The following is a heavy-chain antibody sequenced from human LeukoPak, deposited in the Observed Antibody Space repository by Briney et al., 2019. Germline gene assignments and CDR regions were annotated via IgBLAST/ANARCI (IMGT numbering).Heavy chain of an antibody. CDR1: GFTFSSYA. J-gene: IGHJ4*02. CDR2: IKQDGSEK. V-gene: IGHV3-7*01. CDR3: ASEKTSLDY. Sequence: GGYLRLSCAASGFTFSSYAMGWVRQAPGKGLEWVANIKQDGSEKYYVDSVKGRFTISRDNAKNSLYLQMNSLRAEDTAVYYCASEKTSLDYWGQGTLVTVSS.